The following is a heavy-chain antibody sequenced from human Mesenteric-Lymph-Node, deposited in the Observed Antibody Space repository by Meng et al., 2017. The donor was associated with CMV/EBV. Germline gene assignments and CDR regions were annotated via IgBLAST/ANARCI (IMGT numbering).Heavy chain of an antibody. CDR2: ISHDGRT. V-gene: IGHV4-34*01. CDR1: GGSFTAYC. D-gene: IGHD1-1*01. CDR3: ATGGYWRFDY. Sequence: SLPCGVYGGSFTAYCWTWIRQFPGKGLEWIGEISHDGRTNYNPSLKSRLTMSVDTSKNQFSLRLNSVTAADTAVYYCATGGYWRFDYWGQGTLVTVSS. J-gene: IGHJ4*02.